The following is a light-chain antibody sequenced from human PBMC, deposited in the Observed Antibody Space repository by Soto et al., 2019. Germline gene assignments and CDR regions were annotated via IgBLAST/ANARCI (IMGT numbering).Light chain of an antibody. CDR1: QSVSSSY. Sequence: ILMTQSPGTLSLSPGERATLSCRASQSVSSSYLAWYQQKPGQAPRLLIFAASSRATGIPDRFSGSGSGTDFTLTISRLEPEDFAVYYCQQYGSSLWTFGQGTKVDIK. V-gene: IGKV3-20*01. CDR3: QQYGSSLWT. CDR2: AAS. J-gene: IGKJ1*01.